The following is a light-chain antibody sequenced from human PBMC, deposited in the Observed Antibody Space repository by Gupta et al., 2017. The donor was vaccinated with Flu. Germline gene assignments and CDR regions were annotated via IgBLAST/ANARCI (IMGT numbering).Light chain of an antibody. CDR1: SSDVGGYNY. V-gene: IGLV2-14*01. CDR2: DVN. CDR3: TSCKSSRTRAV. Sequence: HSALTQPAPVSASPGQAITISCTGTSSDVGGYNYVSWYQQHPGTAPKLLMYDVNNRPSGVSNRFSGSKSGTTASLTICGLQAEDEADFYCTSCKSSRTRAVFGGGTKVIVL. J-gene: IGLJ1*01.